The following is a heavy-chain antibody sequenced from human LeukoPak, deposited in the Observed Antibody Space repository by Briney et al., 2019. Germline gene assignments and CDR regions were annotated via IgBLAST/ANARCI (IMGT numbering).Heavy chain of an antibody. J-gene: IGHJ6*03. CDR1: GYTFTIFG. CDR3: ARDGAERPHYMDV. Sequence: ASVKVPCKASGYTFTIFGISWVRQAPGQGLEWMGWISAYNGNTNYAQRFQGRVTMTTDTSTTTAYMELRGLTSDDTAIYYCARDGAERPHYMDVWGKGTTVTVSS. CDR2: ISAYNGNT. D-gene: IGHD1-1*01. V-gene: IGHV1-18*01.